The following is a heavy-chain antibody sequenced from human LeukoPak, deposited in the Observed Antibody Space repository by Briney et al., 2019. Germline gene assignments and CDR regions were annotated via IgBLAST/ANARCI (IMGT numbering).Heavy chain of an antibody. Sequence: GGSLRLSCAASGFTFSSYAMHWVRQAPGKGLEWVAVISYYGSNKYYADSVKGRFTISRDNSKNTLYLQMNSLRAEDTAVYYCARDRVGATDYFDYWGQGTLVTVSS. CDR2: ISYYGSNK. J-gene: IGHJ4*02. D-gene: IGHD1-26*01. V-gene: IGHV3-30-3*01. CDR1: GFTFSSYA. CDR3: ARDRVGATDYFDY.